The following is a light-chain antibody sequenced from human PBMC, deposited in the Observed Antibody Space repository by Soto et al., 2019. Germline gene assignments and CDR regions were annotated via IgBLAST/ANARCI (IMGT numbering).Light chain of an antibody. CDR1: SGSIASNY. J-gene: IGLJ3*02. CDR3: QSYDNTNQEV. Sequence: NFMLTQPHSVSESPGKTVTISCTRSSGSIASNYVQWFQQRPGSSPTTVIYVGNLRPSGVPDRFSGSIDSSSNSASLTISGLKTEDEADYYCQSYDNTNQEVFGGGTKVTVL. CDR2: VGN. V-gene: IGLV6-57*01.